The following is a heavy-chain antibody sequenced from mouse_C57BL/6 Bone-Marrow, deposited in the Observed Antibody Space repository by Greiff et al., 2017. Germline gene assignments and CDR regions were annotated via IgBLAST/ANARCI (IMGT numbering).Heavy chain of an antibody. CDR2: IHPNSGST. CDR3: MAMDY. CDR1: GYTFTSYW. Sequence: VKVVESGAELVKPGASVKLSCKASGYTFTSYWMHWVKQRPGQGLEWIGMIHPNSGSTNYNEKFKSKATLTVDKSSSTAYMQLSSLTSEDSAVYYCMAMDYWGQGTSVTVSS. J-gene: IGHJ4*01. V-gene: IGHV1-64*01.